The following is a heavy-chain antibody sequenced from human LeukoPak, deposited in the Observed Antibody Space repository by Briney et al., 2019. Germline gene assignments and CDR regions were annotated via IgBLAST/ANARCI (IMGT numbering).Heavy chain of an antibody. V-gene: IGHV4-39*01. Sequence: SETLSLTCTVSGGSISSSSYYWGWIRQPPGKGLEWIGSIYYSGSTYYNPSLKSRVTISVDTSKNQFSLKLSSVTAADTAVYYCARRPAAFDIRGQGTMVTVSS. CDR1: GGSISSSSYY. J-gene: IGHJ3*02. CDR3: ARRPAAFDI. CDR2: IYYSGST.